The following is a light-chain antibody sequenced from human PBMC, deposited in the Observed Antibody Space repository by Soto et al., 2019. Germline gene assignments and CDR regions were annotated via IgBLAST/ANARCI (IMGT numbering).Light chain of an antibody. V-gene: IGKV3-15*01. J-gene: IGKJ2*01. CDR1: QSVSSN. CDR2: GAS. Sequence: EIVMTQSPATLSVSPGERATLSCRASQSVSSNIGWYQQKPGQAPRLLIYGASTRATGIPARFSGSGSGTEFTLTISSLQSVDFAVYYCQQYNSWPSFGQGTKLEIK. CDR3: QQYNSWPS.